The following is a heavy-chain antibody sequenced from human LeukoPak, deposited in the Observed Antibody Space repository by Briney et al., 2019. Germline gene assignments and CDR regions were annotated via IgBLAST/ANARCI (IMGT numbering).Heavy chain of an antibody. J-gene: IGHJ4*02. CDR3: AREPGLARSTFFDY. CDR2: ISAFNGNT. D-gene: IGHD3-16*01. Sequence: ASVKVSCKASGYIFTSYGVSWVRQAPGQGLEWMGWISAFNGNTNYAQKFRGRVTMTTEASTSTAYMELRSLRSADTAFYYCAREPGLARSTFFDYWGQGTLVTVST. CDR1: GYIFTSYG. V-gene: IGHV1-18*01.